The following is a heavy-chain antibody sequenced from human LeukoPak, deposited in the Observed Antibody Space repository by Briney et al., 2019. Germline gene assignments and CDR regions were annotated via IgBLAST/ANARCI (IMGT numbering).Heavy chain of an antibody. CDR2: ISYDGSNK. CDR3: AKGGGVSASPEYFQH. V-gene: IGHV3-30*18. J-gene: IGHJ1*01. CDR1: GFTFSSYG. Sequence: GGSLRLSCAASGFTFSSYGMHWVRQAPGKGLEWVAVISYDGSNKYYADSVKARFTISRDNSKNTLYLQMNSLRGEDTAVYYWAKGGGVSASPEYFQHWGQGTLVTVSS. D-gene: IGHD5/OR15-5a*01.